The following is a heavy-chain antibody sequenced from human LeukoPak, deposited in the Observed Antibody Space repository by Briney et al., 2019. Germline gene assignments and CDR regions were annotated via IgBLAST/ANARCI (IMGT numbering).Heavy chain of an antibody. Sequence: SETLSLTCVVSGGSISSNYWWTWVRQPPGKGLEWIGQVYHSGNTNYNPSLKSRVIISVDKSKNQFSLKLSSVTAADTAVYYCASIRASSYYDYVWGSYRPDPVEGDYFDYWGQGTLVTVSS. CDR1: GGSISSNYW. V-gene: IGHV4/OR15-8*02. CDR2: VYHSGNT. CDR3: ASIRASSYYDYVWGSYRPDPVEGDYFDY. D-gene: IGHD3-16*02. J-gene: IGHJ4*02.